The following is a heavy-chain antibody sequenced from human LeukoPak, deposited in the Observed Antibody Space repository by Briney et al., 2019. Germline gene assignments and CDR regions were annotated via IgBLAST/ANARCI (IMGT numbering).Heavy chain of an antibody. Sequence: PSETLSLTCTVSGGSINSHSYYWGWIRQPPGKGLEWIGSVYYDGTVYSNPSLKSRVAVFVDTSRDQFSLDLSFVTAADTALYYCVRHISTNTGYFDSCGQGTLVSVSS. CDR3: VRHISTNTGYFDS. V-gene: IGHV4-39*01. CDR1: GGSINSHSYY. D-gene: IGHD5-24*01. CDR2: VYYDGTV. J-gene: IGHJ4*02.